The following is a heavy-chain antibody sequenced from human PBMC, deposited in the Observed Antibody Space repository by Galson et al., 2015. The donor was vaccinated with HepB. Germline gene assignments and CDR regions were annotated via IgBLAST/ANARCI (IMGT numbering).Heavy chain of an antibody. Sequence: SLRLSCAASGFTFSSYAMSWVRHAPGKGLEWVSAISGSGGSTYYADSVKGRFTISRDNSKNTLYLQMNSLRAEDTAVYYCAKGGGYGDPFDYWGQGTLVTVSS. CDR1: GFTFSSYA. J-gene: IGHJ4*02. CDR2: ISGSGGST. V-gene: IGHV3-23*01. D-gene: IGHD4-17*01. CDR3: AKGGGYGDPFDY.